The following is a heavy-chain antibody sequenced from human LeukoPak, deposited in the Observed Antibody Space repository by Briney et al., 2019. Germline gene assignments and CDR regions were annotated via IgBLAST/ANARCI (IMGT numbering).Heavy chain of an antibody. D-gene: IGHD4-17*01. CDR2: INPDSGGT. Sequence: ASVKVSCKASGYTFTGYFMHWVRQAPGQGLEWMGRINPDSGGTNYAQKFQGRVTMTRDTSISTAHMELSRLTSDDTAVYYCARGAYGAFDIWGQGTVVTASS. CDR3: ARGAYGAFDI. J-gene: IGHJ3*02. CDR1: GYTFTGYF. V-gene: IGHV1-2*06.